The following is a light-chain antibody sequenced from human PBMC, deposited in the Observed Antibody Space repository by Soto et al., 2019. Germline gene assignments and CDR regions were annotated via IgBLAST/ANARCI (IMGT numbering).Light chain of an antibody. CDR2: DVS. Sequence: QSVLTQPASVSGSPGQSITIYCTGTSSDVGGYNYVSWYQQHPGKAPKLMIYDVSNRPSGVSNRFSGSKSGNTASLTISGLQAEDEADYYCSSYTSSSTLGYVFGTGTKLTVL. V-gene: IGLV2-14*01. CDR1: SSDVGGYNY. J-gene: IGLJ1*01. CDR3: SSYTSSSTLGYV.